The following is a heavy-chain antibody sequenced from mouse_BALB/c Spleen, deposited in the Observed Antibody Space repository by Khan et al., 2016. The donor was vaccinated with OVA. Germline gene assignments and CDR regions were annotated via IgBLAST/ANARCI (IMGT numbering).Heavy chain of an antibody. CDR1: GFNIKDYY. Sequence: EVQLQQSGAELVRPGALVKLSCKASGFNIKDYYMHWVKQRPEQGLVWIGRIDPENGNTIYDPKFQGKASITSDTSSNTAYLQLSGLTSEDTSVYYCARDGYSPWFAYWVQGTLVTVSA. CDR3: ARDGYSPWFAY. D-gene: IGHD2-3*01. CDR2: IDPENGNT. J-gene: IGHJ3*01. V-gene: IGHV14-1*02.